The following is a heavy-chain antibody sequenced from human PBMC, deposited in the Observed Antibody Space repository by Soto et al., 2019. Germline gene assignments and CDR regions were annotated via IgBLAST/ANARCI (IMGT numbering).Heavy chain of an antibody. CDR3: ARDFRRMVRGIDY. J-gene: IGHJ4*02. CDR1: GFTFWTNA. Sequence: QVQLVESGGGVVQPGRSLRLSCAASGFTFWTNAMHWVRQAPGRGLEWVAGISYDGVDKYYADSVKGRFTISRDNSKNKLFLLMDNLGPEDTAVYYCARDFRRMVRGIDYWGQGTLVTVSS. V-gene: IGHV3-30-3*01. CDR2: ISYDGVDK. D-gene: IGHD3-10*01.